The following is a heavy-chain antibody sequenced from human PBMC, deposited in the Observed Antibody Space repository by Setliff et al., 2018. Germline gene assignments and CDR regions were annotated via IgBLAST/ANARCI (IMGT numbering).Heavy chain of an antibody. V-gene: IGHV5-51*01. Sequence: PGESLKISCEGSGYSFTNYWIAWVRQMPGKGLEWMGIIYPGDSDTKYSPSFQGQVTISADKSISTAYLQWSSLKASDTAMYYCARRQKTYGSVYFDYWGQGALVTVSS. CDR3: ARRQKTYGSVYFDY. J-gene: IGHJ4*02. CDR2: IYPGDSDT. D-gene: IGHD3-10*01. CDR1: GYSFTNYW.